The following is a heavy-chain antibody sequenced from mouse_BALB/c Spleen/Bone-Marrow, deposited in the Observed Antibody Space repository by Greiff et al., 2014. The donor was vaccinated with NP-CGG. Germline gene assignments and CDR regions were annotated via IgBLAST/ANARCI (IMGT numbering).Heavy chain of an antibody. CDR3: ARNYGDY. D-gene: IGHD1-1*02. V-gene: IGHV1-80*01. J-gene: IGHJ2*01. CDR2: IYPGDGET. CDR1: GYQFSSYW. Sequence: QVQLQQSGAELVRPGASVKISCKASGYQFSSYWMSWVKQRPGQGLEWIGQIYPGDGETKYNGKFKGNATMTADKSSSTAYMQLTSVTSEDSAVYFCARNYGDYWGQGTTLTVSS.